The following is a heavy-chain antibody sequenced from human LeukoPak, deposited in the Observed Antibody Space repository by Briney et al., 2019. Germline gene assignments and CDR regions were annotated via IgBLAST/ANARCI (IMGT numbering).Heavy chain of an antibody. J-gene: IGHJ4*02. V-gene: IGHV2-5*01. CDR2: IYWNDDK. Sequence: SGPTLVKPTQTLTLTCTFSGLSLSTSGVGVGWIRQPPGKALEWLALIYWNDDKRYSPSLKSRLTITKDTSKNQVVLTMTNMDPVDTATYYCAHRRRYNWNSGLYFDYWGQGTLVTVSS. CDR3: AHRRRYNWNSGLYFDY. D-gene: IGHD1-7*01. CDR1: GLSLSTSGVG.